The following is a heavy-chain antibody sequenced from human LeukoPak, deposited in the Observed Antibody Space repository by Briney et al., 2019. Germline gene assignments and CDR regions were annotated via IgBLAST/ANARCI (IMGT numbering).Heavy chain of an antibody. CDR1: GLTFRDHW. D-gene: IGHD1-26*01. Sequence: GGSLTLSCAPSGLTFRDHWTDWVRQAPGKGLEWVGRITNKADSYFPQYAASVKGRFTISRDDSKNSLYLQMSSLKTDDTAVYFCTSVSVGLVEYWGQGTLVTVSS. CDR3: TSVSVGLVEY. V-gene: IGHV3-72*01. CDR2: ITNKADSYFP. J-gene: IGHJ4*02.